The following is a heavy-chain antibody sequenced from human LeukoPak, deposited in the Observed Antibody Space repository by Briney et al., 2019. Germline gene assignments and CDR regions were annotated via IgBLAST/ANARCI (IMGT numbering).Heavy chain of an antibody. J-gene: IGHJ5*02. V-gene: IGHV4-4*02. CDR2: IHHSGST. CDR1: GDSISSNYW. Sequence: PSGTLSLTCAVSGDSISSNYWWTWVRQPPGKGLEWIGEIHHSGSTNYSPSLKSRATISVDYSRNQFSLGLSSVTAADTAVYYCARGTDYYDSSGYNWFDPWGQGTLVTVSS. D-gene: IGHD3-22*01. CDR3: ARGTDYYDSSGYNWFDP.